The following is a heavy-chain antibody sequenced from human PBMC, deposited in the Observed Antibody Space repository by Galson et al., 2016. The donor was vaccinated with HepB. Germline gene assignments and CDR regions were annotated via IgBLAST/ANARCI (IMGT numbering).Heavy chain of an antibody. Sequence: SLRLSCAASGFTFSRYAMSWVRQAPGKGLEWVSVISGSGDRRYYAASVKGRFIISRDNSKNTVYLQMSSLRAEDTAIYYCAKIPGGDWEFDYWGQGTLVTVSS. CDR3: AKIPGGDWEFDY. J-gene: IGHJ4*02. V-gene: IGHV3-23*01. D-gene: IGHD2-21*02. CDR1: GFTFSRYA. CDR2: ISGSGDRR.